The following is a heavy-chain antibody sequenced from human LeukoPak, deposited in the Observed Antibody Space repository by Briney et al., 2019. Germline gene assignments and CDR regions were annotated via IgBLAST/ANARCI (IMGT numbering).Heavy chain of an antibody. J-gene: IGHJ4*02. CDR1: GYTFTGYY. D-gene: IGHD6-13*01. Sequence: ASVKVSCKASGYTFTGYYMQWVRQAPGQGLEWMGWINPNSGGTNYAQKFQRRVTMTRDTSISTAYMELSRLRSDDTAVYYCARGRIAAAAFDYWGQGTLVTVSS. CDR2: INPNSGGT. CDR3: ARGRIAAAAFDY. V-gene: IGHV1-2*02.